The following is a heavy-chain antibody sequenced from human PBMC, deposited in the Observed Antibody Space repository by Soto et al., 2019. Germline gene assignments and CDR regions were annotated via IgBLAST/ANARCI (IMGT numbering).Heavy chain of an antibody. CDR3: AGSRSSADGKYSPYYFDY. CDR1: GGTFSSYA. Sequence: SVKVSCKASGGTFSSYAISWVRQAPGQGLEWMGGIIPIFGTANYDQKFQGRVTITADESTSTDYMELRSQSSEATAVYYCAGSRSSADGKYSPYYFDYWGQGTLVTVSS. CDR2: IIPIFGTA. V-gene: IGHV1-69*13. J-gene: IGHJ4*02. D-gene: IGHD3-22*01.